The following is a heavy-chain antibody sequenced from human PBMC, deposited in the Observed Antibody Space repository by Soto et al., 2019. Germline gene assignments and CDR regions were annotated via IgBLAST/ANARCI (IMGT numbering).Heavy chain of an antibody. D-gene: IGHD5-12*01. CDR1: GYTFTSYA. CDR2: INAGNGNT. V-gene: IGHV1-3*01. J-gene: IGHJ4*02. Sequence: ASVKVSCKASGYTFTSYAMHWVRQAPGQRLEWMGWINAGNGNTKYSQKFQGRVTITADKSTGTAYMELNSLRSEDTAVYYCVRVDPNVTTFSGYDGFDYWGQGTLVTVSS. CDR3: VRVDPNVTTFSGYDGFDY.